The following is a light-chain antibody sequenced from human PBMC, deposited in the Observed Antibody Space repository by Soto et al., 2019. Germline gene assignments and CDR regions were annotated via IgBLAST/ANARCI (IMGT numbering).Light chain of an antibody. CDR2: GAS. V-gene: IGKV3-15*01. Sequence: EIVMTQSPANLSVSPGERATLSCRASQSVSSNLAWYQQKPGQAPRLLIYGASTRATGIPVRFSGSGSGTEFTLTITSLQSEDFAVYYCQQYNNWPPWTFGQGTKVEIK. CDR3: QQYNNWPPWT. J-gene: IGKJ1*01. CDR1: QSVSSN.